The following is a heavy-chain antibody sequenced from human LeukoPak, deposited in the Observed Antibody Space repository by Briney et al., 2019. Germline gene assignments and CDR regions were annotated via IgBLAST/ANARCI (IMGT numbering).Heavy chain of an antibody. D-gene: IGHD4-17*01. CDR2: IYTSGIT. V-gene: IGHV4-61*02. J-gene: IGHJ4*02. CDR1: GGSISSGSYY. Sequence: SETLSLTCTVSGGSISSGSYYWCWARQPAGKGLEWIGRIYTSGITNYNPSPKSQVTISADTANSQCSLKLTSVTAADTAVYYCARDGDSGDYAYWGQGTLVTVSS. CDR3: ARDGDSGDYAY.